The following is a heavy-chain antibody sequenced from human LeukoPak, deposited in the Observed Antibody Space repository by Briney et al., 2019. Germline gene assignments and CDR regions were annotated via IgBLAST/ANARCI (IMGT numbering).Heavy chain of an antibody. CDR3: ARGREALNGGATHFDY. D-gene: IGHD1-26*01. J-gene: IGHJ4*02. V-gene: IGHV4-39*01. CDR2: IFYSGST. CDR1: GGSISSSSYY. Sequence: SETLSPTCTVSGGSISSSSYYWGWIRQPPGKGLEWIGSIFYSGSTYYNPSLKSRVIISVDTSKNQFSLKLSSVTAADTAVYYCARGREALNGGATHFDYWGQGTLVTVSS.